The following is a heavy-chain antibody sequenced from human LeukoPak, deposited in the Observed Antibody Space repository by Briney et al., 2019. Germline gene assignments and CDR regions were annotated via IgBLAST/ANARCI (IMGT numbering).Heavy chain of an antibody. CDR2: IGNSGGST. Sequence: GGSLRLSCAASGFTFSSYAMSWLRQAPGKGLEWVSTIGNSGGSTYYADSVKGRFTISRDNSKNTLYLQMNSLRAEDTAVYYCARSMDTAMVDYYYYQYYYMGVWGKGATVTISS. CDR3: ARSMDTAMVDYYYYQYYYMGV. CDR1: GFTFSSYA. V-gene: IGHV3-23*01. D-gene: IGHD5-18*01. J-gene: IGHJ6*03.